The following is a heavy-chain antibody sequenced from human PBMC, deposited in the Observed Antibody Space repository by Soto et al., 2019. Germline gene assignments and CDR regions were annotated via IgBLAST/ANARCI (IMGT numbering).Heavy chain of an antibody. CDR1: GFTFSSYS. CDR3: ARDFTYYYDSSGYYGDY. V-gene: IGHV3-48*02. D-gene: IGHD3-22*01. J-gene: IGHJ4*02. CDR2: ISGSSSTI. Sequence: GGSLRLSCATSGFTFSSYSMNWVRQAPGKGLEWVSYISGSSSTIYYADSVKGRFTISRDNAKNSLYLQMNSLRDEDTAVYYCARDFTYYYDSSGYYGDYWGQGTLVTVSS.